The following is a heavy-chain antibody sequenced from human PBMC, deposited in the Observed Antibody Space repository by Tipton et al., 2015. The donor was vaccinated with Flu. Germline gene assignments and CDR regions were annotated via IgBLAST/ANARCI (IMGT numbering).Heavy chain of an antibody. Sequence: SLRLSCAASGFSFSGYSMNWVRQAPGKGLEWISYITSSGDTIFYSDSVRGRFTISRDNAKKSLYLQMSSLRDDDTAVYHCARDSADRPFDYWGQGTRVIVSS. CDR3: ARDSADRPFDY. CDR2: ITSSGDTI. CDR1: GFSFSGYS. J-gene: IGHJ4*02. V-gene: IGHV3-48*02. D-gene: IGHD6-6*01.